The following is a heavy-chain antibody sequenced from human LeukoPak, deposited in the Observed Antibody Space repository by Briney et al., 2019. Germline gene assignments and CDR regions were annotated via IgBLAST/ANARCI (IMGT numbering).Heavy chain of an antibody. CDR1: GGSISSYY. Sequence: SETLSLTCTVSGGSISSYYWSWIRQPAGKGLEWMGRIYYSGSTNYNPSLKSRVTISVDTSKNQFSLKLSSVTAADTAVYYCARRSGSHGGYYYGMDVWGQGTTVTVSS. CDR3: ARRSGSHGGYYYGMDV. CDR2: IYYSGST. J-gene: IGHJ6*02. V-gene: IGHV4-59*08. D-gene: IGHD1-26*01.